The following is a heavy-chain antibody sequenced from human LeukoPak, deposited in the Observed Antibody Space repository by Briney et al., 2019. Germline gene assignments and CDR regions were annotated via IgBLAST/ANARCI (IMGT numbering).Heavy chain of an antibody. D-gene: IGHD4-17*01. V-gene: IGHV3-30*02. Sequence: GGSLRLSCAASGFTFSSYGMHWVRQTPSKGLEWVAFIRSDGSNKYYADSVKGRFTISRDNSKNTLYLQMNSLRAEDTAVYYCAKDLFSLGPSYLTTGTLDYWGNGTQVTVSS. J-gene: IGHJ4*01. CDR1: GFTFSSYG. CDR2: IRSDGSNK. CDR3: AKDLFSLGPSYLTTGTLDY.